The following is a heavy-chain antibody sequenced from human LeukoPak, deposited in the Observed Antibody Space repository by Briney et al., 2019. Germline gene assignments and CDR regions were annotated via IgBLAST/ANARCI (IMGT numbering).Heavy chain of an antibody. Sequence: SVKVSCKAPGGTFSSYAISWVRQAPGQGLEWMGRIIPILGIANYAQKFQGRVTITADKSTSTAYMELSSLRSEDTAVYYCARVGKGSGWYNYFDYWGQGTLVTVSS. J-gene: IGHJ4*02. V-gene: IGHV1-69*04. CDR1: GGTFSSYA. CDR3: ARVGKGSGWYNYFDY. CDR2: IIPILGIA. D-gene: IGHD6-19*01.